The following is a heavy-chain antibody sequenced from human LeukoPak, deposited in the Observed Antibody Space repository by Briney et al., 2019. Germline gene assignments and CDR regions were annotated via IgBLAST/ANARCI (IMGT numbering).Heavy chain of an antibody. CDR2: INHSGST. D-gene: IGHD3-16*01. V-gene: IGHV4-34*01. CDR3: ARGLGLSRANYFDF. Sequence: SETLSLTCAVYGGSFSGYYWSWIRQPPGKGLEWIGEINHSGSTNYNPSLKSRVTISVDTSKSQFSLKLNSVTAADTAVYYCARGLGLSRANYFDFWGQGTLVTVSS. J-gene: IGHJ4*02. CDR1: GGSFSGYY.